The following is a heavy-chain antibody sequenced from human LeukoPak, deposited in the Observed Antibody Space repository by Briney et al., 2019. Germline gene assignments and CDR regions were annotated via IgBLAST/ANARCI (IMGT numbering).Heavy chain of an antibody. CDR2: IGSSSSYI. CDR3: ARDYSSTSCYTGRC. V-gene: IGHV3-21*01. J-gene: IGHJ4*02. Sequence: GGSLRLSCAASGFTFSSYSMNWVRQAPGKGLEWVSSIGSSSSYIYYADSVKGRFTISRDNAKNSLYLQMNSLRAEDTAVYYCARDYSSTSCYTGRCWGQGTLVTVSS. D-gene: IGHD2-2*02. CDR1: GFTFSSYS.